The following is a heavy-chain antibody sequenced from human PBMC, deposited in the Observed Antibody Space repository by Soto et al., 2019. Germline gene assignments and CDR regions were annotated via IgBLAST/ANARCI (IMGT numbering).Heavy chain of an antibody. CDR2: INAGNGNT. Sequence: GASVKVSCKASGYTFTSYAMHWVRQAPGQRLEWMGWINAGNGNTKYSQKFQGRVTITRDTSASTAYMELSSLRSEDTAVYYCARAVAVTADFDYWGQGTSVPGSS. J-gene: IGHJ4*02. CDR1: GYTFTSYA. D-gene: IGHD2-21*02. V-gene: IGHV1-3*01. CDR3: ARAVAVTADFDY.